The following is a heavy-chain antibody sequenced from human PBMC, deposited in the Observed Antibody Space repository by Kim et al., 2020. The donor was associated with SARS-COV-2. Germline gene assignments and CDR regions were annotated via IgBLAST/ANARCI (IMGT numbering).Heavy chain of an antibody. CDR3: AREGIWGNYGMDV. D-gene: IGHD3-16*01. J-gene: IGHJ6*02. V-gene: IGHV1-2*06. CDR1: GYTFTGYY. Sequence: ASVKVSCKASGYTFTGYYMHWVRQAPGQGLEWMGRINPISGGTNYAQKFQGRVTMTRDTSISTAYMELSRLRSDDTAVYYCAREGIWGNYGMDVWGQGTTVTVSS. CDR2: INPISGGT.